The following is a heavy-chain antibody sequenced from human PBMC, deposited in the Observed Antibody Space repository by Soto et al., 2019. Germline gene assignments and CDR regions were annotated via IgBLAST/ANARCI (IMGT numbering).Heavy chain of an antibody. Sequence: SETLSLTCTVSGGSISGYYWSWIRQPPGKGLEWIGEINHSGSTNYNPSIKSRVTISVDTSKNQFSLKLSSVTAADTAVYYCFRVNPVFAPYDSSGYLSWVFDYWGQGTLVTVSS. J-gene: IGHJ4*02. V-gene: IGHV4-34*01. CDR2: INHSGST. D-gene: IGHD3-22*01. CDR3: FRVNPVFAPYDSSGYLSWVFDY. CDR1: GGSISGYY.